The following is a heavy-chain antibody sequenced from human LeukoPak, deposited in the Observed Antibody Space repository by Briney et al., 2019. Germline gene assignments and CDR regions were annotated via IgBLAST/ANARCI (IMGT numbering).Heavy chain of an antibody. V-gene: IGHV3-7*05. CDR3: AREGYSGTYYFDH. CDR2: IKQDGSQK. D-gene: IGHD1-26*01. J-gene: IGHJ4*02. Sequence: GGSLRLSCAASAFNFSIFWMSWVRQAPGKGLEWVANIKQDGSQKYYVDSVKGRFIISRDNAKNSLYLQMNSLRAEDTAVYYCAREGYSGTYYFDHWGQGTLLTVSS. CDR1: AFNFSIFW.